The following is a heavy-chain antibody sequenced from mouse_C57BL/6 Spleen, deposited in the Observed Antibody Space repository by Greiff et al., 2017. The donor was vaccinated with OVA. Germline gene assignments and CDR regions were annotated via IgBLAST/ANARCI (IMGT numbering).Heavy chain of an antibody. CDR1: GYTFTSYG. CDR3: AKGYGNSHFDY. V-gene: IGHV1-81*01. J-gene: IGHJ2*01. D-gene: IGHD2-1*01. Sequence: VQLQQSGAELARPGASVKLSCKASGYTFTSYGIRWVKQRTGQGLEWIGVIYPRSGNTYYNEKFKGKATLTADKSSSTSYMELRILTSEDSAVDFCAKGYGNSHFDYWGQGTTRTVSS. CDR2: IYPRSGNT.